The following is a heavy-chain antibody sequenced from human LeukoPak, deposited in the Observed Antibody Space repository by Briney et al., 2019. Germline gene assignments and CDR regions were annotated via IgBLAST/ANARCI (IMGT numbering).Heavy chain of an antibody. V-gene: IGHV3-7*01. CDR1: GFSFSRYW. CDR2: IKPDGSEI. CDR3: ARAPAIFGVVIIGAFDI. Sequence: GGSLRLSCEASGFSFSRYWMSWVRQAPVRGLEWVANIKPDGSEIYYVDSVKGRFTISRDNAKNSLYLQMNSLRAEDTAVYYCARAPAIFGVVIIGAFDIWGQGTMVTVSS. D-gene: IGHD3-3*01. J-gene: IGHJ3*02.